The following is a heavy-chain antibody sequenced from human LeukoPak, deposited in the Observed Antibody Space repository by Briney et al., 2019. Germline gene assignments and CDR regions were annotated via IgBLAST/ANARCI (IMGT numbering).Heavy chain of an antibody. D-gene: IGHD2-2*01. J-gene: IGHJ4*02. Sequence: PGGSLRLSCAASGFTVSSNYMSWVRQAPGKGLEWVAVISYDGRNKHHPDSVKGRFTISRDISTDTLWLQMDSLRTEDTAVYYCAKGPLRGTAAAIDYWGQGTLVTVSS. CDR3: AKGPLRGTAAAIDY. V-gene: IGHV3-30*18. CDR1: GFTVSSNY. CDR2: ISYDGRNK.